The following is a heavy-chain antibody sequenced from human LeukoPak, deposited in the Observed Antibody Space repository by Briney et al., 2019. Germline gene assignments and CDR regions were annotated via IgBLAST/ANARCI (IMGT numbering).Heavy chain of an antibody. CDR2: ISGSGGST. V-gene: IGHV3-23*01. Sequence: GGSLRLSCAASGFTFSSYAMSWVRQAPGKGLEWVSAISGSGGSTYYADSVKGRFTISRDNSKNTLYLQMNSLRAEDTAVYYCARVYRAVAGSGYYFDYWGQGTLVTVSS. J-gene: IGHJ4*02. D-gene: IGHD6-19*01. CDR3: ARVYRAVAGSGYYFDY. CDR1: GFTFSSYA.